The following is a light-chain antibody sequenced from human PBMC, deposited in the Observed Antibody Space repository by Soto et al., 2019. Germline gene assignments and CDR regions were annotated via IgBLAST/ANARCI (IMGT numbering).Light chain of an antibody. CDR2: GAS. CDR3: QQRSNWPIT. Sequence: EIVLTQSPGTLSLSPGERATLSCRASQSVSSSYLAWYQQKPGQAPRLLIYGASSRATGTPARFSGSGSGTDFTLTISSLEPEDFAVYYCQQRSNWPITFGQGTRLEIK. V-gene: IGKV3D-20*02. J-gene: IGKJ5*01. CDR1: QSVSSSY.